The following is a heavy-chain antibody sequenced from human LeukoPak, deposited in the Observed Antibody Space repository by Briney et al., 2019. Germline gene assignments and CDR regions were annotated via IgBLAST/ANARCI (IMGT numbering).Heavy chain of an antibody. CDR2: INPNSGGT. Sequence: ASVKVSCKASGYTFTGYYMHWVRQAPGQGLEWMGWINPNSGGTNYAQKFQGRVTMTRDTSTSTAYMELSRLRSDDTAVYYCARGPNSSCWSGYYYYGMDVWGQGTTVTVSS. CDR1: GYTFTGYY. J-gene: IGHJ6*02. D-gene: IGHD6-13*01. CDR3: ARGPNSSCWSGYYYYGMDV. V-gene: IGHV1-2*02.